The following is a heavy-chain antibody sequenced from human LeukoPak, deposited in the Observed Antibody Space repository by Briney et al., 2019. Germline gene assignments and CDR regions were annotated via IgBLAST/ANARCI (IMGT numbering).Heavy chain of an antibody. CDR2: INHSGST. V-gene: IGHV4-34*01. Sequence: PSETLSLTCAVYGGSFSGYYWSWIRQPPGKGLEWIGEINHSGSTNYNPSLKSRVTISVDTSKNRFSLKLSSVTAADTAVYYCARLWVVAAYYFDYWGQGTLVTVSS. D-gene: IGHD2-15*01. J-gene: IGHJ4*02. CDR1: GGSFSGYY. CDR3: ARLWVVAAYYFDY.